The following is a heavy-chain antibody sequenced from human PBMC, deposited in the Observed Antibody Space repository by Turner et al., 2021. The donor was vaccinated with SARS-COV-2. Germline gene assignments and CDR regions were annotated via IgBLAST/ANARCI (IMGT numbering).Heavy chain of an antibody. CDR3: ARETREARFDP. CDR2: VYSGGST. Sequence: EVQLVESGGGLVQPGGSLRLSCAASVFTVSSNYMSWVRQAPGKGLEWVSVVYSGGSTYYADSVKGRFTISRDNSKNTLFLQMNSLRAEDTAVYYCARETREARFDPWGQGTLVTVSS. V-gene: IGHV3-66*01. CDR1: VFTVSSNY. D-gene: IGHD1-26*01. J-gene: IGHJ5*02.